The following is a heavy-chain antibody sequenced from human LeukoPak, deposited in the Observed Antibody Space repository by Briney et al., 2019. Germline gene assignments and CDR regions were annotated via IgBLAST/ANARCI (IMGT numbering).Heavy chain of an antibody. Sequence: SQTLSLTCAISGDSVTGTTSAWNWIRHSPSRGLEWLGRTYYRSKWYSDYAVSVQSRIIISAAPSKNQFSLQLNFVTPEDTAVYYCATGYQLPYWGQGTPVTVSS. V-gene: IGHV6-1*01. D-gene: IGHD3-9*01. CDR1: GDSVTGTTSA. J-gene: IGHJ4*02. CDR2: TYYRSKWYS. CDR3: ATGYQLPY.